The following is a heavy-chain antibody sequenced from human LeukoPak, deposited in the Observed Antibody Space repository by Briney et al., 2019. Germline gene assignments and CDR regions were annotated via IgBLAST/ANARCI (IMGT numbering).Heavy chain of an antibody. Sequence: PGESLRLSCAASGFTFSNFAMHWVRQAPGKGLEWVAVISYDGSNKYYAESVKGRFTLSRDNSKNTLYLQMNSLRPEDTAVYYCAREISPYYDILTGGVDYWGQGTLVTVSS. D-gene: IGHD3-9*01. CDR3: AREISPYYDILTGGVDY. V-gene: IGHV3-30*04. J-gene: IGHJ4*02. CDR2: ISYDGSNK. CDR1: GFTFSNFA.